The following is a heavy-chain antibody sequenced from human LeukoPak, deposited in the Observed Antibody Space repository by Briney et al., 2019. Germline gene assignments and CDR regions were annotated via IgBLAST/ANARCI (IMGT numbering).Heavy chain of an antibody. D-gene: IGHD3-22*01. CDR2: IRYDGSNK. V-gene: IGHV3-30*02. J-gene: IGHJ4*02. CDR3: ATLPYYYDSSGSYYFDY. CDR1: GFIFNSYG. Sequence: PGGSLRLSCAPSGFIFNSYGMHWVRQAPGKGLEWVAFIRYDGSNKYYADSVKGRFTISRDNSKNTLYLQMNSLRVEDTAVYYCATLPYYYDSSGSYYFDYWGQGTLVTVSS.